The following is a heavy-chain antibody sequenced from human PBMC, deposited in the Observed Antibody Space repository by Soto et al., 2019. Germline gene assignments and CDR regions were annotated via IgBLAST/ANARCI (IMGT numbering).Heavy chain of an antibody. Sequence: SVKVSCKASGGTFSSYAISWVRQAPGQGLEWMGGIIPIFGTANYAQKFQGRVTITADKSTSTAYMELSSLRSEDTAVYYCAKFDSSGYTSFDYWGQRTLVTVS. J-gene: IGHJ4*02. CDR2: IIPIFGTA. V-gene: IGHV1-69*06. D-gene: IGHD3-22*01. CDR3: AKFDSSGYTSFDY. CDR1: GGTFSSYA.